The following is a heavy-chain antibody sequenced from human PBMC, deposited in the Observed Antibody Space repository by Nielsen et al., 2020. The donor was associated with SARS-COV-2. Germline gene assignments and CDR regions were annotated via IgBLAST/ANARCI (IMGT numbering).Heavy chain of an antibody. CDR2: ISWNSGSI. CDR3: ARDGGSYYAGSAFDI. CDR1: GFTFDDYA. Sequence: GGSLRLSCAASGFTFDDYAMHWVRQAPGKGLEWVSGISWNSGSIGYADSVKGRFTISRDNAKNSLYLQMNSLRAEDTAVYYCARDGGSYYAGSAFDIWGQGTMVTVSS. D-gene: IGHD1-26*01. J-gene: IGHJ3*02. V-gene: IGHV3-9*01.